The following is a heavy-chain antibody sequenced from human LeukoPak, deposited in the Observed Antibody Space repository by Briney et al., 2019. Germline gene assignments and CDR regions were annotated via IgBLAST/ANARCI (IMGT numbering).Heavy chain of an antibody. CDR1: GFTFSSYG. J-gene: IGHJ4*02. V-gene: IGHV3-33*01. CDR2: IWYDGSNK. Sequence: GGSLRLSCAASGFTFSSYGMHWVRQAPGKGLEWVAVIWYDGSNKYYADSVKGRFTISRDNSKNALYLQMNSLRAEDTAVYYCAREYYYDSSGYSPSDYWGQGTLVTVSS. CDR3: AREYYYDSSGYSPSDY. D-gene: IGHD3-22*01.